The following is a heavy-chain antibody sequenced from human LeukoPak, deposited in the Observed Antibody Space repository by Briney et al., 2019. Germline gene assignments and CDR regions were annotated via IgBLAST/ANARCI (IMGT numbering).Heavy chain of an antibody. J-gene: IGHJ4*02. V-gene: IGHV3-21*01. CDR1: GFTFSSYS. CDR2: ISSSSSYI. CDR3: ARGGEMATIKGVYYFDY. D-gene: IGHD5-24*01. Sequence: PGGSLRLSCAASGFTFSSYSMNWVRQAPGKGLEWVSSISSSSSYIYYAGSVKGRFTISRDNAKNSLYLQMNSLRAEDTAVYYCARGGEMATIKGVYYFDYWGQGTLVTVSS.